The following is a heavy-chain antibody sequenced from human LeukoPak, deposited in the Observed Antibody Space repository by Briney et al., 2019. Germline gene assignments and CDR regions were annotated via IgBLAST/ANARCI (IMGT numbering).Heavy chain of an antibody. V-gene: IGHV4-4*07. J-gene: IGHJ4*02. CDR3: ARVSWITGGAFDY. CDR2: IYSSGTT. D-gene: IGHD3-16*01. Sequence: PSETLSLTCTVSGGSINSYYWSWIRQPAGKGLEWIGRIYSSGTTNYNPSLKSRVTMSVDTSKNQLSLKLDSVTAADTAVYYCARVSWITGGAFDYWGQGTLVTVSS. CDR1: GGSINSYY.